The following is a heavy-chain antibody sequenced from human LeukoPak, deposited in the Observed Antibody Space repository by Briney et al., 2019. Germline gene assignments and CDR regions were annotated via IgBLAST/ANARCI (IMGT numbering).Heavy chain of an antibody. V-gene: IGHV3-21*01. CDR1: GFTFSSYS. J-gene: IGHJ4*02. CDR2: ISSSSGYI. CDR3: AREDPGYSSGPLDY. Sequence: GGSLRLSCAASGFTFSSYSMNWVRQAPGKGLEWVSSISSSSGYIYYADSVKGRFTISRDNAKNSLYLQMNSLRAEDTAVYYCAREDPGYSSGPLDYWGQGTLVTVSS. D-gene: IGHD6-19*01.